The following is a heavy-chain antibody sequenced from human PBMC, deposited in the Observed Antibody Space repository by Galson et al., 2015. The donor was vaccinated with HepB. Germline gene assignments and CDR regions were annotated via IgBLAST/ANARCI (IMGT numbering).Heavy chain of an antibody. J-gene: IGHJ4*02. CDR2: ISSNTLYT. CDR3: ARVADADYGDHTHFDS. D-gene: IGHD4-17*01. V-gene: IGHV3-11*06. Sequence: SLRLSCAASGFSFSAHTMTWVRQAPGKGLEWISYISSNTLYTNYADSVKGRFTISRDNAKTSLYLQINGLRAEDTAVYYCARVADADYGDHTHFDSWGQGTLVTVSS. CDR1: GFSFSAHT.